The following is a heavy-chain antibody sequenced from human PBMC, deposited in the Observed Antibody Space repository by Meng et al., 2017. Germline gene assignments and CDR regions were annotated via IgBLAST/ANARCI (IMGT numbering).Heavy chain of an antibody. CDR2: IDWDDDK. CDR3: ARMHYNGSGSYRTYYYGMDV. Sequence: SGPTLVKPTQTLTLTCTFSGFSLSTSGMCVSWIRQPPGKALEWLALIDWDDDKYYSTSLKTRLTISKDTSKNQVVLTMTNMDPVDTATYYCARMHYNGSGSYRTYYYGMDVWGQGTTVTVSS. V-gene: IGHV2-70*01. D-gene: IGHD3-10*01. CDR1: GFSLSTSGMC. J-gene: IGHJ6*02.